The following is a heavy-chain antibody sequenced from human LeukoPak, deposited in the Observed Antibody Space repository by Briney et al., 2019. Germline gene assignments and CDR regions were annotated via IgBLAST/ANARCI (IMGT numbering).Heavy chain of an antibody. CDR3: ARDRAAAYLDY. J-gene: IGHJ4*02. V-gene: IGHV3-33*01. CDR1: GFTFRNHG. CDR2: IWYDGSNK. Sequence: PGGSLRLSCTASGFTFRNHGMHWVRQAPGKALEGVAIIWYDGSNKYYADSVKGRFTISRDNSKNTLSLQMNSLRVEDTAVYYCARDRAAAYLDYWGQGTLVTVPS. D-gene: IGHD6-13*01.